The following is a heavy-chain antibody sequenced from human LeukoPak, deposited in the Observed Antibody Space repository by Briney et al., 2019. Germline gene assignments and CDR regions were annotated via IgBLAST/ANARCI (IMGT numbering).Heavy chain of an antibody. V-gene: IGHV3-30*02. CDR3: AKDGGNRGYSFGQGGDYFYYMDV. CDR2: IQYGGSDE. J-gene: IGHJ6*03. CDR1: GFSFRTHD. D-gene: IGHD5-18*01. Sequence: PGGSLRLSCSASGFSFRTHDMSWVRQAPGRGLEWVALIQYGGSDEYYVDSVKDRFTISRDNSKNTLYLQMNSLKPEDTAVYYCAKDGGNRGYSFGQGGDYFYYMDVWGKGTTVTVSS.